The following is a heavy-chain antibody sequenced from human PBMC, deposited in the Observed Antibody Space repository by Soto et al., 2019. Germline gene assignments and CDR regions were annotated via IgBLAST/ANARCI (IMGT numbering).Heavy chain of an antibody. CDR3: ARLHSLYSSGWYWDY. CDR2: IIPIFGTA. Sequence: QVQLVQSGAEVKKPGSSVKVSCKASGGTFSSYAISWVRQAPGQGLEWMGGIIPIFGTANYAQKFQGRVTITADESTSTADRELSSLRAEDTAVDYWARLHSLYSSGWYWDYWGQGTLVTVSA. J-gene: IGHJ4*02. CDR1: GGTFSSYA. D-gene: IGHD6-19*01. V-gene: IGHV1-69*01.